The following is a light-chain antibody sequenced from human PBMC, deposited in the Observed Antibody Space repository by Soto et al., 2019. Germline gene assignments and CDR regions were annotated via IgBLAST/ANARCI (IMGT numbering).Light chain of an antibody. CDR1: QGIRTY. CDR3: QKYDSAPWT. V-gene: IGKV1-27*01. Sequence: IQMTQSPSSLSASVGDRVTITCRASQGIRTYLAWYQQKPGEVPKLLIFSASTLQSGVPPRFSGSGSGTDFTLTISSLQPEDVATYYCQKYDSAPWTFGQGTKVDIK. CDR2: SAS. J-gene: IGKJ1*01.